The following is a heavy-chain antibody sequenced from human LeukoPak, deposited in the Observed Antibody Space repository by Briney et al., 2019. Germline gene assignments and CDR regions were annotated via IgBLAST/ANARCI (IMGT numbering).Heavy chain of an antibody. CDR2: IFPGDSDT. J-gene: IGHJ4*02. CDR1: GYRFTNYW. V-gene: IGHV5-51*01. CDR3: ARQRDYYDSSGYYLDY. D-gene: IGHD3-22*01. Sequence: GESLKISCKGSGYRFTNYWIGWVRQMPGKGLEWMGIIFPGDSDTRYSPSFQGQVTISADKSISTAYLQWSSLEASDTAMYYCARQRDYYDSSGYYLDYWGQGTLVAVSS.